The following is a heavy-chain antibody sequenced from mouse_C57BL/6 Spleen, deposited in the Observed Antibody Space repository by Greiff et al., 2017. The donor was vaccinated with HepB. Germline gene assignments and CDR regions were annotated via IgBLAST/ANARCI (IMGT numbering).Heavy chain of an antibody. CDR2: INYDGSST. Sequence: EVKLMESEGGLVQPGSSMKLSCTASGFTFSDYYMAWVRQVPEKGLEWVANINYDGSSTYYLDSLKSRFIISRDNAKNILYLQMSSLKSEDTATYYCARDHGNQHFDYWGQGTTLTVSS. CDR1: GFTFSDYY. CDR3: ARDHGNQHFDY. J-gene: IGHJ2*01. V-gene: IGHV5-16*01.